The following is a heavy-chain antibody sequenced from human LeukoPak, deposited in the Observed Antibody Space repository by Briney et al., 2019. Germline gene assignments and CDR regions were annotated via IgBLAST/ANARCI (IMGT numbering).Heavy chain of an antibody. D-gene: IGHD2-2*01. CDR2: INPNSGGT. Sequence: GASVKVSCKASGYTFTGYYMHWVRQAPGQGLEWMGWINPNSGGTDYAQKFQGRVTMTRDTSISTAYMELSRLRSDDTAVYYCARGQVVPAARFDPWGQGTLVTVSS. J-gene: IGHJ5*02. CDR1: GYTFTGYY. CDR3: ARGQVVPAARFDP. V-gene: IGHV1-2*02.